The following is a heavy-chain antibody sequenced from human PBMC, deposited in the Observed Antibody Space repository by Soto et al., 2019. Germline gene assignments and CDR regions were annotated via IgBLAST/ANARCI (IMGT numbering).Heavy chain of an antibody. CDR1: GFTFSSYA. V-gene: IGHV3-30-3*01. Sequence: GGSLRLSCAASGFTFSSYAMHWVRQAPGKGLEWVAVISYDGSNKYYADSVKGRFTISRDNSKNTLYLQMNSLRAEDTAVYYCARVLPPFDPWGQGTLVTVSS. CDR2: ISYDGSNK. J-gene: IGHJ5*02. CDR3: ARVLPPFDP.